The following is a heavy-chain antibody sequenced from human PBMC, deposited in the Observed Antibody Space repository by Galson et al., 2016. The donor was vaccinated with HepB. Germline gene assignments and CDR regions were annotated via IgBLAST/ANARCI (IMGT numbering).Heavy chain of an antibody. CDR3: ATPKDPGHYFSYRIEH. D-gene: IGHD3-9*01. CDR2: ISYTGSHT. Sequence: SLRLSCAASGFDFSEYYMSWIRQAPGKGPEWVSYISYTGSHTNYIDSVQGRFTITRNNARNLVFLQMNSLRAEDAAVYYCATPKDPGHYFSYRIEHWGQGTLVTVSS. CDR1: GFDFSEYY. J-gene: IGHJ1*01. V-gene: IGHV3-11*06.